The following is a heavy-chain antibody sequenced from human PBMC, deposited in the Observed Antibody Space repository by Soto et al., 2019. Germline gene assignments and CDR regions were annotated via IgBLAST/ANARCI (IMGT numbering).Heavy chain of an antibody. D-gene: IGHD3-3*01. J-gene: IGHJ5*02. CDR1: GYTSTSYG. CDR3: ARVITIFGVVISRPWFDP. Sequence: GASVKVSCKASGYTSTSYGISWVRQAPGQGLEWMGWISAYNGNTNYAQKLQGRVTMTTDTSTSTAYMELRSLRSDDTAVYYCARVITIFGVVISRPWFDPWGQGTLVTVSS. V-gene: IGHV1-18*01. CDR2: ISAYNGNT.